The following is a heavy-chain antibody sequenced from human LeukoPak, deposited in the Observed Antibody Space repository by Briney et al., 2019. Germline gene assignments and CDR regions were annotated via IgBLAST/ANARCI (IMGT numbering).Heavy chain of an antibody. CDR1: GFTFTNAW. Sequence: PGGSLRLSCAASGFTFTNAWMSWVRRAPGKGLEWVAVISYDGSNKYYADSVKGRFTISRDNSKNTLYLQMNSLRAEDTAVYYCARVPRGYYIIQFDYWGQGTLVTVSS. V-gene: IGHV3-30-3*01. J-gene: IGHJ4*02. D-gene: IGHD3-3*01. CDR2: ISYDGSNK. CDR3: ARVPRGYYIIQFDY.